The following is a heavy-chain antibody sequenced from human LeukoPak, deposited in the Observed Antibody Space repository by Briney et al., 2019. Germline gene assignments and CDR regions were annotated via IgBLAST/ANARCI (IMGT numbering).Heavy chain of an antibody. Sequence: QTGGSLRLSCAASGFTLSNYAMSWVRQAPGKGLEWVSGITTSGGRTYYADSVKGRFTISRDNSKNTLYLQMNSLRVEDTAVYYCASSHSPGDWGSYRPFDYWGQGTLVIVSS. CDR1: GFTLSNYA. D-gene: IGHD3-16*02. V-gene: IGHV3-23*01. CDR3: ASSHSPGDWGSYRPFDY. CDR2: ITTSGGRT. J-gene: IGHJ4*02.